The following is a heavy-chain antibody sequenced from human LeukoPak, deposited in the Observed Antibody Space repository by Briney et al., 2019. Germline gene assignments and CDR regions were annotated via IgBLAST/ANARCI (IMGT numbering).Heavy chain of an antibody. CDR1: GYTFTSYD. CDR2: MNPNSGNT. D-gene: IGHD6-6*01. Sequence: ASVKVSCKASGYTFTSYDINWVRQATGQGLEWMGWMNPNSGNTGYAQKFQGRVTMTRNTSISTAYMNLSSLRSEDTAVYYCARAEYTTSSGAFDIWGQGTMVTVSS. CDR3: ARAEYTTSSGAFDI. J-gene: IGHJ3*02. V-gene: IGHV1-8*01.